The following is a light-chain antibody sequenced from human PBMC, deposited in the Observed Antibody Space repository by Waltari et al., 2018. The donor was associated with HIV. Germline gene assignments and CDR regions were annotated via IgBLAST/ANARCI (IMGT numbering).Light chain of an antibody. V-gene: IGLV1-40*01. CDR1: SPNIGPGFD. J-gene: IGLJ1*01. Sequence: QSVLTQPPSLSAAPGQRVIISCTGNSPNIGPGFDLPRDQQLPGTAPKPLIYGNNNRASGVPDRFSGSKSGTSASLANTGLQADDEADYYCQSYDSGLNTYVFGTGTRVTVL. CDR2: GNN. CDR3: QSYDSGLNTYV.